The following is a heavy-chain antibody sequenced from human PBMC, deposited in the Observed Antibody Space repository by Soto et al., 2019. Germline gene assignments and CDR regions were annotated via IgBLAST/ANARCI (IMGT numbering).Heavy chain of an antibody. CDR2: INSDGSST. CDR1: GFTFDDYG. Sequence: PGGSLRLSCAASGFTFDDYGMSWVRQAPGKGLVWVSRINSDGSSTTYADSVKGRFTISRDNAKNTLYLQMNSLRAEDTAVYYCVRGEGGWETYWGQGTLVTVSS. D-gene: IGHD6-19*01. J-gene: IGHJ4*02. CDR3: VRGEGGWETY. V-gene: IGHV3-74*01.